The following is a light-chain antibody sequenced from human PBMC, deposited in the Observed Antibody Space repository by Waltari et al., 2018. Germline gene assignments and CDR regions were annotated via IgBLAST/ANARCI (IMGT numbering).Light chain of an antibody. J-gene: IGLJ2*01. CDR1: SSDVGGYNY. CDR2: EVS. Sequence: QSALTQPPSASGSPGQSVTISCTGTSSDVGGYNYVSWYQQHPGKAPKRMIYEVSKRPSGSPGRFSGSKSGNTASLTVSGLQAEDEADYYCSSYAGSNNLVFGGGTKLTVL. CDR3: SSYAGSNNLV. V-gene: IGLV2-8*01.